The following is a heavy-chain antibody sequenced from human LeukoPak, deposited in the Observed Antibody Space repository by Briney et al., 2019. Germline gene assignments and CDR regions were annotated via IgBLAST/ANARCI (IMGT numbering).Heavy chain of an antibody. Sequence: SETLSLTCTVSGGSISSSSYYWSWIRQPPGKGLEWIGYIYYSGSSNYNPSLKSRVTISVDTSKNQFSLKLSSVTAADTAVYYCARLYCSSTSCYKESNYMDVWGKGTTVTISS. CDR1: GGSISSSSYY. CDR2: IYYSGSS. D-gene: IGHD2-2*02. V-gene: IGHV4-61*05. J-gene: IGHJ6*03. CDR3: ARLYCSSTSCYKESNYMDV.